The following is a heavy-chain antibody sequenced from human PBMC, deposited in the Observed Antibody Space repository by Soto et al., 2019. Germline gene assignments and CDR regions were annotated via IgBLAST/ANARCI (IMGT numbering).Heavy chain of an antibody. V-gene: IGHV4-31*03. Sequence: PSETVSLTCTVSGGSISSGGYYWSWIRQHPGKGLEWIGYIYYSGSTYYNPSLKSRVTISVDTSKNQFSLKLSSVTAADTAVYYCSIGIVAGNNWFNPFGQGTLVTVS. CDR1: GGSISSGGYY. CDR2: IYYSGST. J-gene: IGHJ5*02. D-gene: IGHD6-25*01. CDR3: SIGIVAGNNWFNP.